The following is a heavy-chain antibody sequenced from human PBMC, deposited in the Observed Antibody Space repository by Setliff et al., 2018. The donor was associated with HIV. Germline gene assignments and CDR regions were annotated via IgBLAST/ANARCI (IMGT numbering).Heavy chain of an antibody. J-gene: IGHJ4*02. Sequence: ASVKVSCKASGYDFKIYDINWVRQVAGQGLEWMGWINPGTGNTGYPQNFSGRVTMTRNTSINTVYMELSSLRSGDTAIYFCARGKIPSWRLTMFDFWGQGTPVTVSS. CDR1: GYDFKIYD. CDR2: INPGTGNT. V-gene: IGHV1-8*01. CDR3: ARGKIPSWRLTMFDF. D-gene: IGHD1-1*01.